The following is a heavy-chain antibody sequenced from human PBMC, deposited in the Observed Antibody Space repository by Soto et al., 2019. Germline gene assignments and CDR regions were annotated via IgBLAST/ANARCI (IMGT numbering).Heavy chain of an antibody. CDR1: GGSISGSSYY. V-gene: IGHV4-39*01. D-gene: IGHD3-3*01. CDR2: FYNSDRT. J-gene: IGHJ2*01. Sequence: QLQLQESGPGLVRPSETLSLTCTVSGGSISGSSYYWGWIRQPPGKGLEWIGSFYNSDRTYYNPSLESRVTIFADTSKSQFSLKMTFVTVADTAVYYCARHKGDSDFWSGYSHFDPWGRGTLVTVSS. CDR3: ARHKGDSDFWSGYSHFDP.